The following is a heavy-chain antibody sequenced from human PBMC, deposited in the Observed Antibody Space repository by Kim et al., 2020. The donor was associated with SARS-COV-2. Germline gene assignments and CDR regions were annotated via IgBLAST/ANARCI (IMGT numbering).Heavy chain of an antibody. D-gene: IGHD6-13*01. CDR1: GFTFSTYG. J-gene: IGHJ6*02. V-gene: IGHV3-33*05. CDR3: ARSRQQLVGSHYYGMDV. Sequence: GGSLRLSCAASGFTFSTYGMNWVRQAPGKGLEWVAVISYDGSNKFYADSVKGRFTISRDNSKNTLYLQMNSLRAEDTAVYYCARSRQQLVGSHYYGMDVWGQGTTVTVS. CDR2: ISYDGSNK.